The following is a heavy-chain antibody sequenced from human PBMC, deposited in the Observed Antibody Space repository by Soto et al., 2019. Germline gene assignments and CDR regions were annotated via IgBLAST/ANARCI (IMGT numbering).Heavy chain of an antibody. CDR3: ARDGYSGYEPFDY. CDR2: INAGNGNT. D-gene: IGHD5-12*01. Sequence: VKVSCKASGYTFTSYAMHWVRQAPGQRLEWMGWINAGNGNTKYSQKFQGRVTITRDTSASTAYMELSSLRSEDTAVYYCARDGYSGYEPFDYWGQGTLVTVSS. CDR1: GYTFTSYA. V-gene: IGHV1-3*01. J-gene: IGHJ4*02.